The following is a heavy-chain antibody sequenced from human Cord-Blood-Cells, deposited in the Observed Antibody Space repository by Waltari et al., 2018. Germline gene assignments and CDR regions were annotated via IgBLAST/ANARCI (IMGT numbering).Heavy chain of an antibody. CDR1: GFTFSNAW. V-gene: IGHV3-15*01. CDR3: TTGREEQQLVLDAFDI. D-gene: IGHD6-13*01. CDR2: IKSKTDGGTT. Sequence: EVQLVESGGGLVKPGGSLRLSFAASGFTFSNAWMSWVLQAPGKGLEWVGRIKSKTDGGTTDYAAPVKGRFTISRDDSKNTLYLQMNSLKTEDTAVYYCTTGREEQQLVLDAFDIWGQGTMVTVSS. J-gene: IGHJ3*02.